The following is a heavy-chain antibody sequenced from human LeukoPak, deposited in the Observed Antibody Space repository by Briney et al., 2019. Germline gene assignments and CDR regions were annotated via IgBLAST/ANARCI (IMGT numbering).Heavy chain of an antibody. V-gene: IGHV5-10-1*01. Sequence: PGESLKISCKGSGYSFTSYWIGWVRQMPGKGLEWMGRIDLTDSYTNYSPSFQGHVTISADKSISTAYLQWSSLKASDTAMYYCTMSNRGYCSSTSCHSPDYWGQGTLVTVSS. D-gene: IGHD2-2*01. CDR1: GYSFTSYW. CDR2: IDLTDSYT. J-gene: IGHJ4*02. CDR3: TMSNRGYCSSTSCHSPDY.